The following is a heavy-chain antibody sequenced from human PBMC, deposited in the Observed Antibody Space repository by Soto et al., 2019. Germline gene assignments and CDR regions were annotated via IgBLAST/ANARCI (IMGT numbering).Heavy chain of an antibody. V-gene: IGHV3-74*01. J-gene: IGHJ6*02. CDR1: GFTFSTYW. CDR2: INSDGSTT. CDR3: ARDPYYDMGV. Sequence: EVQLVESGGGLVQPGGSLRLSCVGSGFTFSTYWMHWVRQAPGKGLVWVSRINSDGSTTNYADSVKGRFTISRDNAKNTLYLQMNSLRAEYTAVYYCARDPYYDMGVWGRGTTVTVSS.